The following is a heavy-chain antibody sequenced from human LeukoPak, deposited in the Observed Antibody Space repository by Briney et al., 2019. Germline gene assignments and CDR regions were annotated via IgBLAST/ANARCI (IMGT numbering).Heavy chain of an antibody. Sequence: GESLKISCKASGYSFTSYWIAWVRQMPGKGLEWMGIIYPSDSDIRYSPSFQGQVTISADKSISTAYLQWRSLRASDTAMYYCARHNPLTTFDYWGQGTLVTVSS. CDR3: ARHNPLTTFDY. V-gene: IGHV5-51*01. CDR1: GYSFTSYW. CDR2: IYPSDSDI. D-gene: IGHD4-11*01. J-gene: IGHJ4*02.